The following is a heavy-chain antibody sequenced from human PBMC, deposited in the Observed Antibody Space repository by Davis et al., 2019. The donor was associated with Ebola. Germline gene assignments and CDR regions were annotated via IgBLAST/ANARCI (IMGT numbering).Heavy chain of an antibody. V-gene: IGHV4-34*09. CDR3: ARTPYCSGGSCYSNPHFDY. J-gene: IGHJ4*02. CDR2: INHSGST. Sequence: LRLSCAASGFSVSANYMNWVRQAPGKGLEWIGEINHSGSTNYNPSLKSRLTISRDTSKNQFSLKLSSVTAADTAVYYCARTPYCSGGSCYSNPHFDYWGQGTLVTVSS. D-gene: IGHD2-15*01. CDR1: GFSVSANY.